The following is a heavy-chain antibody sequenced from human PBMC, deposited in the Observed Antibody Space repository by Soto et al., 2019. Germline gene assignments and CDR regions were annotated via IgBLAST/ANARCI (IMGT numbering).Heavy chain of an antibody. CDR1: GGSISSGDYY. V-gene: IGHV4-30-4*01. CDR2: IYYSGST. J-gene: IGHJ4*02. D-gene: IGHD2-8*01. CDR3: ASHRTFWPFDY. Sequence: ASETLSLTCTVSGGSISSGDYYWSWIRQPPGKGLEWIGYIYYSGSTYYNPSLKSRVTISVDTSKNQFSLKLRSVTAADTAVYYCASHRTFWPFDYWGQGTVVTVSS.